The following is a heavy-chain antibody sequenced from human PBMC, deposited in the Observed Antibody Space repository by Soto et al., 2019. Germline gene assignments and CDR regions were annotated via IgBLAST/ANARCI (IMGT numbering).Heavy chain of an antibody. D-gene: IGHD3-10*01. J-gene: IGHJ4*02. V-gene: IGHV5-51*01. CDR1: GYSFTSYW. Sequence: GESLKISCKGSGYSFTSYWIGWVRQMPGKGLEWMGIIYPGDSDTRYSPSFQGQVTISADKSISTAYLQWSSLKASDTAMYYCARPLVVRGVEGYYFDYWGQGTLVTVSS. CDR3: ARPLVVRGVEGYYFDY. CDR2: IYPGDSDT.